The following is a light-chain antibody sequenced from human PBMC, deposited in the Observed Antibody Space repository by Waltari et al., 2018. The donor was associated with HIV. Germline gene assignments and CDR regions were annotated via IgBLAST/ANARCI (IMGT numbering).Light chain of an antibody. J-gene: IGLJ2*01. CDR3: ASNRLDYTLI. V-gene: IGLV2-14*03. CDR1: STDSRFYQY. CDR2: DIN. Sequence: QSALTQPASVSGFLGQSINISCTGISTDSRFYQYVSWYQQYPGKIPRLIIFDINNRTSGVSDHFSGSRSGNSASLTFSVLQSGDEAHYYCASNRLDYTLIFGGGTKLTVL.